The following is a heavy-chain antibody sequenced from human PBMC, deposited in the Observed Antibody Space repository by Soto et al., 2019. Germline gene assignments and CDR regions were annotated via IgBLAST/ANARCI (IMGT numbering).Heavy chain of an antibody. CDR2: ISSSGSTI. CDR3: ARDGVEYSSSPELRY. Sequence: EVQLVESGGGLVQPGGSLRLSCAASGFTFSSYEMNWVRQAPGKGLEWVSYISSSGSTIYYADSVKGRFTISRDNAKNSLYLQMNSRRAEETAVYYCARDGVEYSSSPELRYWGQGTLVTVSS. CDR1: GFTFSSYE. J-gene: IGHJ4*02. V-gene: IGHV3-48*03. D-gene: IGHD6-6*01.